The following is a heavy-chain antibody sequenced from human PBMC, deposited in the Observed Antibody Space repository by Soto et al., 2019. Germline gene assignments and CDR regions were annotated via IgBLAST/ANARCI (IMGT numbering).Heavy chain of an antibody. J-gene: IGHJ4*02. D-gene: IGHD3-16*01. CDR3: ARGVVGAARGYFDY. Sequence: SVKVSCKASGGTFSSYAISWVRQAPGQGLEWMGGIIPIFGTANYAQKFQGRVTITADESTSTAYMGLSSLRSEDTAVYYCARGVVGAARGYFDYWGQGTLVTVSS. CDR2: IIPIFGTA. CDR1: GGTFSSYA. V-gene: IGHV1-69*13.